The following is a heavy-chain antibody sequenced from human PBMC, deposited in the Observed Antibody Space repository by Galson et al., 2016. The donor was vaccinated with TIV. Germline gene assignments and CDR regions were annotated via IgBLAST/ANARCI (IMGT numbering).Heavy chain of an antibody. V-gene: IGHV6-1*01. CDR3: ARVYSSAWPVDYYYYYAMDV. D-gene: IGHD6-25*01. J-gene: IGHJ6*02. CDR2: TYYTSKWYN. CDR1: GDSVSRNGVA. Sequence: CAISGDSVSRNGVAWNWIRQSPSRGLEWLGRTYYTSKWYNDYAVFVKSRITINPDTSKNQFSLKLSSVTAADTAVYYCARVYSSAWPVDYYYYYAMDVWGQGTTVTVSS.